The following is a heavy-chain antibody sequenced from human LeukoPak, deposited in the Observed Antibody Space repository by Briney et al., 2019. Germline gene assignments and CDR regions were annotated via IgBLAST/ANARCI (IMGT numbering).Heavy chain of an antibody. V-gene: IGHV5-51*01. D-gene: IGHD3-10*01. CDR3: ARLPYGSGSYKKHFDY. J-gene: IGHJ4*02. Sequence: GESLKISCKGSGYSFSSYCIGWVRQMPGKGLEWMGIIYPGDSDTKYSLSFQGQVTISADKSISTAYLQWSSLKASDSATYYCARLPYGSGSYKKHFDYWGQGTLVTVSS. CDR1: GYSFSSYC. CDR2: IYPGDSDT.